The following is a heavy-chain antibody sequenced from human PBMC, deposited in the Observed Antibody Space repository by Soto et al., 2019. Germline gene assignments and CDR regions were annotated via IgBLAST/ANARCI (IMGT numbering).Heavy chain of an antibody. D-gene: IGHD6-19*01. CDR1: GGSVSSGSYY. CDR3: ARGIEGWYQGRYYYGMDV. Sequence: QVQLQESGPGLVKPSETLSLTCTVSGGSVSSGSYYWSWIRQPPGKGLEWIGYIYYSGSTNYNPSLKSRVXXXVXXSKNQFSLKLSCVTAADTAVYYCARGIEGWYQGRYYYGMDVWGQGTTVTVSS. CDR2: IYYSGST. V-gene: IGHV4-61*01. J-gene: IGHJ6*02.